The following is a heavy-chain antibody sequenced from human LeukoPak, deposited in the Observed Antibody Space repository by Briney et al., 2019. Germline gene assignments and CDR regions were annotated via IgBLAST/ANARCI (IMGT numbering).Heavy chain of an antibody. CDR1: GFTFSSYS. Sequence: AGGSLRLSCAASGFTFSSYSMNWVRQAPGKGLEWVSSISSSSSYIYYADSVKGRFTISRDNAKNSLYLQMNSLRAEDTAVYYCARDENGSTRKANLCIDYWGQGTLVTVSS. CDR3: ARDENGSTRKANLCIDY. D-gene: IGHD2-2*01. V-gene: IGHV3-21*01. CDR2: ISSSSSYI. J-gene: IGHJ4*02.